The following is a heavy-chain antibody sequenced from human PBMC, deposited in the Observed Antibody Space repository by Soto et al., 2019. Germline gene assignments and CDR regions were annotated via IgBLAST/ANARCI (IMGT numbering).Heavy chain of an antibody. D-gene: IGHD2-21*01. CDR1: GFIFSNYV. CDR2: MSYDGTTK. CDR3: AREVLWSRYFDY. Sequence: QVQLVESGGGVVQPGRSLRLSCAASGFIFSNYVMYWVRQAPGKGLEWVAFMSYDGTTKYYADSVKGRFTISRDNSKNTLYLQMNNLRPEVTGVYYCAREVLWSRYFDYWGQGTLVTVSS. V-gene: IGHV3-30-3*01. J-gene: IGHJ4*02.